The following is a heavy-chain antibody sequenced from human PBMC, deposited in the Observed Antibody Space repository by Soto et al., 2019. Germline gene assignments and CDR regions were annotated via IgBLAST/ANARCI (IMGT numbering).Heavy chain of an antibody. J-gene: IGHJ4*02. CDR3: ARSGTARGIPDFDY. D-gene: IGHD3-10*01. V-gene: IGHV3-21*01. Sequence: GGSLRLSCAASGFTFSSYSMNWVRQAPGKGLEWVSSISSSSSYIYYADSVKGRFTISRDNAKNSLYLQMNSLRAEDTAVYYCARSGTARGIPDFDYWGQGTLVTVSS. CDR2: ISSSSSYI. CDR1: GFTFSSYS.